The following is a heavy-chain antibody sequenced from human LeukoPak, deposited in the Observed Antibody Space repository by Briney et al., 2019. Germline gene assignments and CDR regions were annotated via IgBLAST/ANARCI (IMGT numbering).Heavy chain of an antibody. Sequence: PGGSLRLSCATSGFTFNNYNMNWVRQAPGRALEWVSSITSSGTYIFYADSVKGRFTISRDNAKNSLYLQMNSLGPEDTAVYYCARDPYSGNYGNYYYYYMDVWGKGTTVTISS. D-gene: IGHD1-26*01. CDR2: ITSSGTYI. CDR1: GFTFNNYN. CDR3: ARDPYSGNYGNYYYYYMDV. J-gene: IGHJ6*03. V-gene: IGHV3-21*01.